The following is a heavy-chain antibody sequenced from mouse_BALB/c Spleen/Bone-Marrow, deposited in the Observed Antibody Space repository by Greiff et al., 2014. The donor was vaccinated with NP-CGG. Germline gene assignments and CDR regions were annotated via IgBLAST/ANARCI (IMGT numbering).Heavy chain of an antibody. CDR3: ARDDYYAMDY. V-gene: IGHV7-3*02. J-gene: IGHJ4*01. Sequence: EVKLMESGGGLVQPGGSLRLSCATSGSTFTDYYMSGVRQPPGKALEWLGFIRNKANGYTTEYSASVKGRFTISRDNSQSILYLQMNTLRAEDSATYYCARDDYYAMDYWGQGTSVTVSS. CDR2: IRNKANGYTT. CDR1: GSTFTDYY.